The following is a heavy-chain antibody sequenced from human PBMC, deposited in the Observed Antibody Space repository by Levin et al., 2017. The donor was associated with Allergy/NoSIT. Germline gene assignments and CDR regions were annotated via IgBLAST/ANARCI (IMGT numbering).Heavy chain of an antibody. D-gene: IGHD6-19*01. CDR1: GFTFSSYS. J-gene: IGHJ4*02. CDR2: ISSSSSTI. Sequence: GGSLRLSCAASGFTFSSYSMNWVRQAPGKGLEWVSYISSSSSTIYYADSVKGRFTISRDNAKNSLYLQMNSLRAEDTAVYYCARDHEYGSGWSTLDYWGQGTLVTVSS. CDR3: ARDHEYGSGWSTLDY. V-gene: IGHV3-48*01.